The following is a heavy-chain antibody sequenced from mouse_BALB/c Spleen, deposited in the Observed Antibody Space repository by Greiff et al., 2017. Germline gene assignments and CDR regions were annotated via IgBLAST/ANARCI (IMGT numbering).Heavy chain of an antibody. Sequence: VQLQQPGAELVKPGTSVKLSCKASGYNFTSYWINWVKLRPGQGLEWIGDIYPGSGSTNYNEKFKSKATLTVDTSSSTAYMQLSSLASEDSALYYCARGERGPDYWGQGTTLTVSS. D-gene: IGHD4-1*01. V-gene: IGHV1-55*01. CDR1: GYNFTSYW. J-gene: IGHJ2*01. CDR3: ARGERGPDY. CDR2: IYPGSGST.